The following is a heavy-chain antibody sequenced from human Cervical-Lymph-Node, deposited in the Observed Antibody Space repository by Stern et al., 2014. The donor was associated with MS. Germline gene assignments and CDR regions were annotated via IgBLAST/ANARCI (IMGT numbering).Heavy chain of an antibody. V-gene: IGHV1-18*01. CDR2: INAPSGKT. Sequence: VQLVQSGTEVRKPGASVKVSCKASGYTFNRHYINWMRQAPGQGLEWMGSINAPSGKTTNAQKFQGRVTMTTDTPTSTAHLELRCLRSDDTAMYYCARAIDLPDYWGQGTLVTVSA. D-gene: IGHD5-24*01. CDR1: GYTFNRHY. J-gene: IGHJ4*02. CDR3: ARAIDLPDY.